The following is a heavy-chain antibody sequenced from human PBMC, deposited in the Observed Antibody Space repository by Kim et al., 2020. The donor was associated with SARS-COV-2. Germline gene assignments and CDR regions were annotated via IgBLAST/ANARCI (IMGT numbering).Heavy chain of an antibody. J-gene: IGHJ1*01. CDR2: IYYSGST. CDR3: ARRPRIAVARYFQH. V-gene: IGHV4-31*03. Sequence: SETLSLTCTVSGGSISSGGYYWSWIRQHPGKGLEWIGYIYYSGSTYYNPSLKSRVTISVDTSKNQFSLKLSSVTAADTAVYYCARRPRIAVARYFQHWGQGTLVTVSS. D-gene: IGHD6-19*01. CDR1: GGSISSGGYY.